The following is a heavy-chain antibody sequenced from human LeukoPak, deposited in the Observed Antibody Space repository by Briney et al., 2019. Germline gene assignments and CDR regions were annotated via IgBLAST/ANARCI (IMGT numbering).Heavy chain of an antibody. J-gene: IGHJ6*02. D-gene: IGHD5-18*01. V-gene: IGHV4-30-4*01. CDR2: IYYSGST. Sequence: PSETLSLTCTVSGGSISSGDYSWSWIRQPPGKGLEWIGYIYYSGSTYYNPSLKSRVTISVDTSKNQFSLKLSSVTAADTAVYYCARDSFWVDTAMVNLSYGMDVWGQGTTVTVSS. CDR1: GGSISSGDYS. CDR3: ARDSFWVDTAMVNLSYGMDV.